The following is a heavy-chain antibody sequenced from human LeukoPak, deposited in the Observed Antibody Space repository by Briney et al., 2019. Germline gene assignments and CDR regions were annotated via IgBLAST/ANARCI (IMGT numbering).Heavy chain of an antibody. D-gene: IGHD7-27*01. J-gene: IGHJ6*03. V-gene: IGHV4-34*01. CDR3: ARGLTELGTAYYYYIDV. CDR1: GGSVSGYY. CDR2: INHSGST. Sequence: SETLSLTCAVYGGSVSGYYWSWIRHPPGKGLEWIGEINHSGSTHYNPSLKSRVTISVDTSKNQFSLNLTSVTAADTAVYYCARGLTELGTAYYYYIDVWGKGTTVIVSS.